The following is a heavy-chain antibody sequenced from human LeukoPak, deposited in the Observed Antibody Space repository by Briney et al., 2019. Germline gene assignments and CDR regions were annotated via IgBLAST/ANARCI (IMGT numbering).Heavy chain of an antibody. CDR1: GFTFSSYW. CDR3: ATFPPYYYYYYMDV. J-gene: IGHJ6*03. CDR2: IKQDGSEK. Sequence: GGSLRLSCAASGFTFSSYWMSWVRQAPGKGLEWEANIKQDGSEKYYVDSVKGRFTISRDNAKNSLYLQMNSLRAEDTAVYYCATFPPYYYYYYMDVWGKGTTVTVSS. V-gene: IGHV3-7*01. D-gene: IGHD2-21*01.